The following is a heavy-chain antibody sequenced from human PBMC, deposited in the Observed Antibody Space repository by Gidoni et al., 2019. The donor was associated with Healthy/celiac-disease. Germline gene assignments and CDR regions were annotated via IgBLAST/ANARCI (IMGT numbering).Heavy chain of an antibody. CDR2: IIPLFGTA. CDR3: ASGRVGAAGY. D-gene: IGHD1-26*01. J-gene: IGHJ4*02. V-gene: IGHV1-69*01. Sequence: VQRVQSGAEVKKPGSSVKVYWKAAGGTFSSYAISWVRTAPGQVLEWMGGIIPLFGTAYYAQNFQGRVTITAPDSTSTAYMALSSLRSEDTPVYYCASGRVGAAGYWGQGTLFTFSS. CDR1: GGTFSSYA.